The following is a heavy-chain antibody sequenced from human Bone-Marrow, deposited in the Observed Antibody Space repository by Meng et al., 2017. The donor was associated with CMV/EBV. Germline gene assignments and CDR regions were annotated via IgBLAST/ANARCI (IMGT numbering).Heavy chain of an antibody. CDR2: IKSKTDGGTT. Sequence: GGSLRLSCAASGFTFSNAWMSWVRQAPGKGLEWVGRIKSKTDGGTTDYAAPVKGRFTISRDDSKNTLYLQMNSLKTEDTAVYYCTTDRVPFTVTTYWGYGGHWGQGTLVTVSS. CDR3: TTDRVPFTVTTYWGYGGH. V-gene: IGHV3-15*01. CDR1: GFTFSNAW. D-gene: IGHD4-17*01. J-gene: IGHJ4*02.